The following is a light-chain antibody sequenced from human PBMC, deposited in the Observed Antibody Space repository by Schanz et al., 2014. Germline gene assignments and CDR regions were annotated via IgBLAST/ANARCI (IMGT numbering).Light chain of an antibody. CDR3: LLSYSGSRV. Sequence: QTVVTQEPSLTVSPGGTVTLTCGSTTGYVTSGHYPYWFQQKPGQAPRTLIYDTNNRHSWTPARFSGSLLGSQAALTLSGAQPEDEADYYCLLSYSGSRVFGGGTKLTVL. V-gene: IGLV7-46*01. CDR1: TGYVTSGHY. CDR2: DTN. J-gene: IGLJ3*02.